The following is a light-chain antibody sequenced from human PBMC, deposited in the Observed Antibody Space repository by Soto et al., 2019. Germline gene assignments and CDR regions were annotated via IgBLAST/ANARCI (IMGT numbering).Light chain of an antibody. Sequence: QSALTQPASVSGSPGQSITISCTGTSSDVGSYNLVSWYQQHPGKAPKVMIFKATKRPSGVSNRFSGSKSGNTASLTISGLQAEDEADYYCCSYAGTSAFVVFGGGTQLTVL. J-gene: IGLJ7*01. V-gene: IGLV2-23*02. CDR2: KAT. CDR1: SSDVGSYNL. CDR3: CSYAGTSAFVV.